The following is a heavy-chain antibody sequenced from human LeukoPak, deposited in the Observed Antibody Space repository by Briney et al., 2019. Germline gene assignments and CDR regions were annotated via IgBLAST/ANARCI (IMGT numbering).Heavy chain of an antibody. CDR2: INPSGGST. CDR3: ARGLGSGSYYGY. D-gene: IGHD1-26*01. Sequence: ASVTVSCKPSGYTFSIYGISWVRQAPGQGLEWMGIINPSGGSTSYAQKFQGRVTVTRDTSTSTVYMELSSLRSEDTAVYYCARGLGSGSYYGYWGQGTLVTVSS. J-gene: IGHJ4*02. V-gene: IGHV1-46*01. CDR1: GYTFSIYG.